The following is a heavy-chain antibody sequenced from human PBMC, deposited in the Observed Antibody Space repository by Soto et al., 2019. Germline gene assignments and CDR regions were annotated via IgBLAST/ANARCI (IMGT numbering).Heavy chain of an antibody. CDR1: GGTFSSYT. CDR2: IIPIFGTA. V-gene: IGHV1-69*13. D-gene: IGHD6-13*01. Sequence: SVKVSCKASGGTFSSYTISWVRQAPGQGLEWMGGIIPIFGTANYAQKFQGRVTITADESTSTAYMELSSLRSEDTAVYYCARVLGIAAAGKTHYYYYGMDVWGQGTTVTVSS. CDR3: ARVLGIAAAGKTHYYYYGMDV. J-gene: IGHJ6*02.